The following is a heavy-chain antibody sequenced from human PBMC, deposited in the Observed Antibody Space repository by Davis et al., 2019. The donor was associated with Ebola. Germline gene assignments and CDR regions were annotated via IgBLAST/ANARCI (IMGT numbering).Heavy chain of an antibody. J-gene: IGHJ4*02. CDR3: ARHEYSSSVGSGY. CDR2: IYPGDSDT. D-gene: IGHD6-6*01. Sequence: PGGSLRLSCKGSGYSFTSYWIGWVRQMPGKGLEWMGIIYPGDSDTRYSPSFQGQVTISADKSISTAYLQWSSLKASDTAMYYCARHEYSSSVGSGYWGQGTLVTVSS. V-gene: IGHV5-51*01. CDR1: GYSFTSYW.